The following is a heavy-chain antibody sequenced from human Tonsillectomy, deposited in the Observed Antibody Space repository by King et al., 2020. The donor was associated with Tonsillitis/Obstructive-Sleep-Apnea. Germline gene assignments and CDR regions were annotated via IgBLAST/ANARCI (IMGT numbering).Heavy chain of an antibody. J-gene: IGHJ2*01. CDR1: GGSISSSSYY. CDR2: IYYSGST. Sequence: QLQESGPGLVKPSETLSLTCTVSGGSISSSSYYWGWIRQPPGKGLEWIGSIYYSGSTYYNPSLKSRVTISVDTSKNQFSLKLSSVTAADTAVYYCAARWRSGDLFWYFDLWGRGTLVTVSS. V-gene: IGHV4-39*01. CDR3: AARWRSGDLFWYFDL. D-gene: IGHD3-3*01.